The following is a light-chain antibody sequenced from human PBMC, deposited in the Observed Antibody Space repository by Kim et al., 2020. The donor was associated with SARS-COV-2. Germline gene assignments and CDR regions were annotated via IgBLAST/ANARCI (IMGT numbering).Light chain of an antibody. Sequence: QPASISCNSSQGLVHSVGNTYLSWLQQRPCQPPRLLIYKISKRFSGVPDRFSGSGAGTDFTLRISRVEAEDVGVYYCMQSTQFPYNFGQGTKLEI. CDR1: QGLVHSVGNTY. J-gene: IGKJ2*01. CDR2: KIS. V-gene: IGKV2-24*01. CDR3: MQSTQFPYN.